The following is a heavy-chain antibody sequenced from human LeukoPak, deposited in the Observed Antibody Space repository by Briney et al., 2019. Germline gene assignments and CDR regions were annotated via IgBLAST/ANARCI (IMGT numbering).Heavy chain of an antibody. CDR2: IYTSGGT. V-gene: IGHV4-61*02. J-gene: IGHJ6*03. CDR1: GGSISSGSYY. Sequence: SETLSLTCTVSGGSISSGSYYWSWIRQPAGKGLEWIGRIYTSGGTNYNPSLKSRVTISVDTSKNQFSLKLSSVTAADTAVYYCARVLYYYDSSRSYYYYMDVWGKGTTVTVSS. CDR3: ARVLYYYDSSRSYYYYMDV. D-gene: IGHD3-22*01.